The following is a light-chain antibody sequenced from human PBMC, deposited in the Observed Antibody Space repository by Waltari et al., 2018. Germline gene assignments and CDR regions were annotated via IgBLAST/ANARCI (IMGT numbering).Light chain of an antibody. CDR3: CSYAGSTTWV. J-gene: IGLJ3*02. Sequence: QSALTQPASVSGSPGQSITSSCTGTSSDVGSFILVSWYQQHPGKAHKLMIYEVTNRPSGVSNRFSGSKSGNTASLTISGLQAEDEADYYCCSYAGSTTWVFGGGTKLTVL. CDR2: EVT. V-gene: IGLV2-23*02. CDR1: SSDVGSFIL.